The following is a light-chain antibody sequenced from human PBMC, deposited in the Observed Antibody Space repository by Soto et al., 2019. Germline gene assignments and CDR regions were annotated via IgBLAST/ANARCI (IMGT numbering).Light chain of an antibody. CDR1: SSDVGGYNY. CDR2: DVS. J-gene: IGLJ1*01. Sequence: QSALTQPASVSGSPGQSITISCTGTSSDVGGYNYVSWYQQHPGKAPKLMIYDVSNRPSGVSNRFSGSKSGNTASLTISGLQARDAADYYSSSYTSSSMGYVFGTGTKVTVL. CDR3: SSYTSSSMGYV. V-gene: IGLV2-14*01.